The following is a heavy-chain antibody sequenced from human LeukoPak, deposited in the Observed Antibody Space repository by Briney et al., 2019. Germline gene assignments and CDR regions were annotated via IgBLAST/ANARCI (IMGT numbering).Heavy chain of an antibody. CDR3: ARSRANDYGDYGLFDY. CDR1: GGSFSGYY. D-gene: IGHD4-17*01. J-gene: IGHJ4*02. V-gene: IGHV4-34*01. CDR2: INHSGSA. Sequence: SETLSLTCAVYGGSFSGYYWSWIRQPPGKGLEWIGEINHSGSANYNPSLKSRVTISVDTSKNQFSLKLSSVTAADTAVYYCARSRANDYGDYGLFDYWGQGTLVTVSS.